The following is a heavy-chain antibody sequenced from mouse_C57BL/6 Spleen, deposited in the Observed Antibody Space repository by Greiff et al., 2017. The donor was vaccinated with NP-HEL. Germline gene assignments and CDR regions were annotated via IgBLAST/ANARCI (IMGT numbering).Heavy chain of an antibody. CDR1: GYTFTSYW. J-gene: IGHJ2*01. CDR2: IDPSDSYT. Sequence: QVQLQQPGAELVMPGASVKLSCKASGYTFTSYWMHWVKQRPGQGLEWIGEIDPSDSYTNYNQKFKGKSTLTVDKSSSTAYMQLSSLTSEDSAVYYCARKTITTVPYYFDYWGQGTTLTVSS. CDR3: ARKTITTVPYYFDY. D-gene: IGHD1-1*01. V-gene: IGHV1-69*01.